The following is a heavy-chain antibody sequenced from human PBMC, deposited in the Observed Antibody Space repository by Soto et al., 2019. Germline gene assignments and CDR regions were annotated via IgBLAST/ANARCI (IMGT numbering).Heavy chain of an antibody. V-gene: IGHV1-3*01. CDR1: GYTFTRYA. CDR3: VMGDYGDYGFDY. D-gene: IGHD4-17*01. J-gene: IGHJ4*02. CDR2: INAGNGNT. Sequence: GASVKGSCEASGYTFTRYAMHWVRQAPGQRLEWMGWINAGNGNTKYSQKFQGRVTITRDTSASTAYMELSSLRSEDTAVYYCVMGDYGDYGFDYWGQGTLVTVSS.